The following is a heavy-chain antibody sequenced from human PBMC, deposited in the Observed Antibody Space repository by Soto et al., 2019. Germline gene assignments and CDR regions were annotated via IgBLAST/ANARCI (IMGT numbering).Heavy chain of an antibody. J-gene: IGHJ5*02. Sequence: QLQLQESGPGLVKPSETLSLTCTVSGGSISSSSYYWGWIRQPPGKGLEWIGSIYYSGSTYYNPSLKSRVTISVDTSKNQSSLKLSSVTAADTTVYYCARHEQQQLENWFDPWGQGTLVTVSS. D-gene: IGHD6-13*01. CDR2: IYYSGST. V-gene: IGHV4-39*01. CDR3: ARHEQQQLENWFDP. CDR1: GGSISSSSYY.